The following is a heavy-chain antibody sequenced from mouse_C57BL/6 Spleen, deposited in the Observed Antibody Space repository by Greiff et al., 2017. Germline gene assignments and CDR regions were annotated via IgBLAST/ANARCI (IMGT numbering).Heavy chain of an antibody. D-gene: IGHD1-1*01. CDR2: IYPGDGDT. J-gene: IGHJ2*01. CDR1: GYSFSSYW. Sequence: QVQLKESGAELVKPGASVKISCKASGYSFSSYWMNWVKQRPGKGLEWIGQIYPGDGDTNYNGKFKGKATLTADKSSSTAYMQLSSLTSEDSAVYFCARWGTTVVGFGYWGQGTTLTVSS. CDR3: ARWGTTVVGFGY. V-gene: IGHV1-80*01.